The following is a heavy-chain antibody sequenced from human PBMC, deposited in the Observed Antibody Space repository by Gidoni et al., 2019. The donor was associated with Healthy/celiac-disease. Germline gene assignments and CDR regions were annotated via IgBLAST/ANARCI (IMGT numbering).Heavy chain of an antibody. CDR3: ARTKYSSSSSRECFDY. CDR2: LNPNSGGT. Sequence: QVQLVQYGPEVKTLGASLKFSCQAPGSTFTAYYMNWVRQAPGQGLEWMGRLNPNSGGTNYAQKVQGRVTMTMDTYISTAYMELSRLRSDDTAEYYCARTKYSSSSSRECFDYWGQGTLVTVSS. J-gene: IGHJ4*02. V-gene: IGHV1-2*06. CDR1: GSTFTAYY. D-gene: IGHD6-6*01.